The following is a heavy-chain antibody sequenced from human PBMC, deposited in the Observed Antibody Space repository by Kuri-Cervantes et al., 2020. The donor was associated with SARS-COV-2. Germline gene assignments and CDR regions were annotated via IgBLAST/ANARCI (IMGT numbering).Heavy chain of an antibody. J-gene: IGHJ6*02. D-gene: IGHD3-10*01. CDR2: IYSGGSST. Sequence: GESLKISCAASGFTFSSYAMSWVRQAPGKGLEWVSVIYSGGSSTYYADSVKGRFTISRDNSKNTLYLQMNSLRAEDTAAYYCASMVRGNYGMDVWAKGPRSPSP. CDR3: ASMVRGNYGMDV. CDR1: GFTFSSYA. V-gene: IGHV3-23*03.